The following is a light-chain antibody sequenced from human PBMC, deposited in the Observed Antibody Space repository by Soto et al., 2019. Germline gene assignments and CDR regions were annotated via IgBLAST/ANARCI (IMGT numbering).Light chain of an antibody. Sequence: EVVLTQSPGTLSLSPGESATLSCRASQSVSNYLAWYQQKPGQAPRLLIYDTFTRATGIPARFSGSGSGTDFTLTISSLEPEDFVVYYCQQRSSWPRTFGQGTKVEIK. V-gene: IGKV3-11*01. CDR2: DTF. J-gene: IGKJ1*01. CDR1: QSVSNY. CDR3: QQRSSWPRT.